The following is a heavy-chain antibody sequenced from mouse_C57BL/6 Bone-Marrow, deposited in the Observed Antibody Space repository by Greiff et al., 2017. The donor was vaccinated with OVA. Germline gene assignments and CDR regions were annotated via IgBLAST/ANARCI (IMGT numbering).Heavy chain of an antibody. CDR3: ARRGTTVVDWYFDV. Sequence: VQLQQPGAELVKPGASVKMSCKASGYTFTSYWITWVKQRPGQGLEWIGDIYPGSGSTNYNEKFKSKATLTVDTSSSTAYMQLSSLTSEDSAVYYCARRGTTVVDWYFDVWGTGTTVTVSS. J-gene: IGHJ1*03. V-gene: IGHV1-55*01. D-gene: IGHD1-1*01. CDR1: GYTFTSYW. CDR2: IYPGSGST.